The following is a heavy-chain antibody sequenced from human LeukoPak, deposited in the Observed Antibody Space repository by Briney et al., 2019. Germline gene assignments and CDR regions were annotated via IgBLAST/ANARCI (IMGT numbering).Heavy chain of an antibody. J-gene: IGHJ3*02. Sequence: PGRSLRLSCAASGFTFSRYAMHWVRQAPGKGLEWVAVISYDGSNKYYADSVKGRFTISRDNSKNTLYLQMNSLRAEDTAVYYCARWSSDYVWGSYRHTSFDAFDIWGQGTMVTVSS. CDR2: ISYDGSNK. CDR1: GFTFSRYA. D-gene: IGHD3-16*02. V-gene: IGHV3-30*04. CDR3: ARWSSDYVWGSYRHTSFDAFDI.